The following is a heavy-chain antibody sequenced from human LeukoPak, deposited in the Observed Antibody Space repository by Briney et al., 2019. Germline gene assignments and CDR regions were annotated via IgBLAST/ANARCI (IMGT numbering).Heavy chain of an antibody. CDR3: ARAGGITTVKFDY. J-gene: IGHJ4*02. CDR1: GGSISSSSYF. V-gene: IGHV4-39*07. D-gene: IGHD4-17*01. CDR2: IYYSGST. Sequence: SETLSLTCTVSGGSISSSSYFWGWIRQPPGKGLEWIGSIYYSGSTFYNPSLKSRVTISVDTSKNQFSLKLSSVTAADTAVYYCARAGGITTVKFDYWGQGTLVTVSS.